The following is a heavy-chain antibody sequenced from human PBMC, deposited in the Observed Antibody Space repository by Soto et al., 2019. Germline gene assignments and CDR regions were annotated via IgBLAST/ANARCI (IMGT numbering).Heavy chain of an antibody. V-gene: IGHV3-30*18. CDR2: ISNDGSNK. CDR1: GFTFSSYG. CDR3: AKEWVYDSSGWSFDD. J-gene: IGHJ4*02. Sequence: QVQLVESGGGVVQPGRSLRLSCAASGFTFSSYGMHWVRQAPGKGLEWVAVISNDGSNKYYADSVKGRFTISRDNSKNTLYLQMNSLGAEDTAVYYCAKEWVYDSSGWSFDDWGQGTLVTVSS. D-gene: IGHD3-22*01.